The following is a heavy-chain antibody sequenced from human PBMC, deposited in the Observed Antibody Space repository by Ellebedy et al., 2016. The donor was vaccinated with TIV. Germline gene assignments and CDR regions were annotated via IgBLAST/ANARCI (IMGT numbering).Heavy chain of an antibody. CDR3: ARDTTQVGATEF. V-gene: IGHV4-34*01. D-gene: IGHD1-26*01. CDR2: INHRGNT. Sequence: MPSETLSLTCAVFGGSFSGYYWGWIRQPPGKGLQWIGEINHRGNTNYNPSLKSRATMSIDTSKNQFSLKLSSVTAADTAVYYCARDTTQVGATEFWGQGTLVTVSS. J-gene: IGHJ4*02. CDR1: GGSFSGYY.